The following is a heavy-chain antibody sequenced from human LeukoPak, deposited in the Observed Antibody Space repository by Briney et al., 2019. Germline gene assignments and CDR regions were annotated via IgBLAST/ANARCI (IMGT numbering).Heavy chain of an antibody. Sequence: GGSLRLSCAASGFTFSNYWMHWVRQAPGKGLVWVSGTSGSGGSTYYAGSVKGRFTISRDNSKNTLYLQMNSLRVEDTAVYYCAKNGGSQCYSHLDSWGQGTLVTVSS. D-gene: IGHD2-15*01. CDR1: GFTFSNYW. CDR3: AKNGGSQCYSHLDS. CDR2: TSGSGGST. J-gene: IGHJ4*02. V-gene: IGHV3-23*01.